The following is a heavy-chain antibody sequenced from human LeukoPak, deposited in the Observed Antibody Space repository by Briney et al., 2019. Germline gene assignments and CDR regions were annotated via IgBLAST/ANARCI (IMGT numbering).Heavy chain of an antibody. D-gene: IGHD6-13*01. J-gene: IGHJ4*02. Sequence: ASVKVSCKASGYTFTSYGISWVRQAPGQGLEWMGWISAYNGNTNYVQKLQGRVTMTTDTSTSTAYMELRSLRSDDTAVYYCARVGQGYSSSWLVDWGQGTLVTVSS. CDR2: ISAYNGNT. CDR3: ARVGQGYSSSWLVD. V-gene: IGHV1-18*01. CDR1: GYTFTSYG.